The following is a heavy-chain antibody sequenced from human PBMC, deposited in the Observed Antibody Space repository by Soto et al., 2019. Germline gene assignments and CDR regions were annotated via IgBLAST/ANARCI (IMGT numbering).Heavy chain of an antibody. CDR3: VRGDGSEINWCAP. V-gene: IGHV1-69*02. CDR2: MIPVVGLA. J-gene: IGHJ5*02. Sequence: QVQLVQSGAEVKQPGSSVKVSCTFSGGPLTSYTFSWMRQAACQGLEWIGRMIPVVGLAEPAQNFQDRLTLTADTDTSTVHMELHRLRFEDTALYFCVRGDGSEINWCAPWGQGTQVTVSS. CDR1: GGPLTSYT.